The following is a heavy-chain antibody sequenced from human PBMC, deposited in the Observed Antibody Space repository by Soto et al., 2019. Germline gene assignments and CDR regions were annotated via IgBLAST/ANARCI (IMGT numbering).Heavy chain of an antibody. CDR3: ARGHYGDYDWFGP. D-gene: IGHD4-17*01. CDR2: INYSGST. V-gene: IGHV4-31*03. Sequence: PSETLSLTCTVSGGSISSGGYYWSWIRQHPGKGLEWIGYINYSGSTYYNPSLKSRVTISVDTSKNQFSLKLSSVTAADTAVYYCARGHYGDYDWFGPWGQGTLVTVSS. CDR1: GGSISSGGYY. J-gene: IGHJ5*02.